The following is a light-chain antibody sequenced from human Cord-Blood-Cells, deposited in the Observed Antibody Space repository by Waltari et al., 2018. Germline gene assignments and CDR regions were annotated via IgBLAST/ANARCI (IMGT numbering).Light chain of an antibody. CDR3: CSYAGSSTWV. CDR2: EVS. J-gene: IGLJ3*02. CDR1: SSDVGSYNL. V-gene: IGLV2-23*02. Sequence: QSALTQPASVSGSPGQSITISCTGTSSDVGSYNLVSWYQQHPGKAPKRMIYEVSKRPSGVSTRFSGSKSANTASLTISGLQAEDEADYYCCSYAGSSTWVFGGGTKLTVL.